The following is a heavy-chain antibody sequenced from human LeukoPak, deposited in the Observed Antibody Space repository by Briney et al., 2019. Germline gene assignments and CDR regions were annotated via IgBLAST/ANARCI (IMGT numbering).Heavy chain of an antibody. Sequence: PGGSLRLSCAASGFTFSSYAMSWVRQAPGKGLEWVSAISGSGGSTYYADSVKGRFTISRDNSKNTLYLQMNSLRAEDTAVYYCAKGGYCSSTSCPGDYYYYMDVWGKGTTVTVSS. CDR1: GFTFSSYA. V-gene: IGHV3-23*01. D-gene: IGHD2-2*01. CDR3: AKGGYCSSTSCPGDYYYYMDV. J-gene: IGHJ6*03. CDR2: ISGSGGST.